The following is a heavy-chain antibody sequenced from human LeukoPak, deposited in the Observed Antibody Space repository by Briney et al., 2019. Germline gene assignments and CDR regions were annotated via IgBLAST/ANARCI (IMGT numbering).Heavy chain of an antibody. CDR2: INPNSGGST. V-gene: IGHV1-46*01. D-gene: IGHD3-9*01. J-gene: IGHJ4*02. CDR1: GYTFTGYY. CDR3: ARDEIPGIDYDILTGTFDY. Sequence: ASVKVSCKASGYTFTGYYMHWVRQAPGQGLEWMGWINPNSGGSTSYAQKFQGRVTMTRDTSTSTVYMELSSLRSEDTAVYYCARDEIPGIDYDILTGTFDYWGQGTLVTVSS.